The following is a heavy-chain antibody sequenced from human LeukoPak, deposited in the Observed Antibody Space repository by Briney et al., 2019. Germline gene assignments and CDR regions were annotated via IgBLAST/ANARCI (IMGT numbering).Heavy chain of an antibody. D-gene: IGHD6-13*01. Sequence: ASVKVSCRASGYTFTGYYMHWVRQAPGQGLEWMGWINPNSGGTNYAQKFQGRVTMTRDTSISTAYMELSRLRSDDTAVYYCARSVYSSSWLDYWGQGTLVTVSS. CDR1: GYTFTGYY. V-gene: IGHV1-2*02. J-gene: IGHJ4*02. CDR2: INPNSGGT. CDR3: ARSVYSSSWLDY.